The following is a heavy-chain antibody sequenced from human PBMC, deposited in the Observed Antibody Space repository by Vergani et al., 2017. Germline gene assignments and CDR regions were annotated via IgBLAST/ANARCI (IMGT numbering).Heavy chain of an antibody. CDR1: GFTFSTYA. V-gene: IGHV3-23*01. Sequence: EVQLLESGGSLKQPGGSVRLSCAASGFTFSTYAMHWVRQAPGKGLEWVSALTGGGGSTYYADSFKGRFIISRDNSRDTLYLQMNSLGPEDTATYNCVKDAGSYENFFDSWGQGTLVTVSS. CDR2: LTGGGGST. CDR3: VKDAGSYENFFDS. D-gene: IGHD1-26*01. J-gene: IGHJ4*02.